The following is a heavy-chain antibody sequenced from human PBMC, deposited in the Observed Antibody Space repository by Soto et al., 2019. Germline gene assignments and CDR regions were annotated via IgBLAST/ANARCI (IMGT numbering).Heavy chain of an antibody. Sequence: ASVKVSCKAPGYTFTGYYMHWVRQAPGQGLEWMGWINPNSGGTNYAQKFQGWVTMTRDTSISTAYMELSRLRSDDTAVYYCAQSRSRPHNWFDPWGQGTLVTVSS. CDR1: GYTFTGYY. CDR2: INPNSGGT. J-gene: IGHJ5*01. V-gene: IGHV1-2*04. CDR3: AQSRSRPHNWFDP.